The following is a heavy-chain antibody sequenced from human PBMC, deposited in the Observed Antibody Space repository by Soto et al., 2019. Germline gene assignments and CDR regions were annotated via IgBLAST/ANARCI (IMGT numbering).Heavy chain of an antibody. CDR1: GGSFTNYS. V-gene: IGHV1-69*01. J-gene: IGHJ1*01. CDR3: ALHICGGDCFSGAEYFQH. CDR2: IIPIFGTP. D-gene: IGHD2-21*02. Sequence: QVQLVQSGAEAKKPGSSVKVSCKASGGSFTNYSFTWVRQAPGQGLEWMGGIIPIFGTPNYAQKFQGRVSITADESTSTASMELSSLRSEDTAVYYCALHICGGDCFSGAEYFQHWGQGTLVTLSS.